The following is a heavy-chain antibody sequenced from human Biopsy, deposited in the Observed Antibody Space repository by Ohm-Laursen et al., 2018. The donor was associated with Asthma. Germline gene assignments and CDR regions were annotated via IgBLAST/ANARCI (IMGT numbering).Heavy chain of an antibody. J-gene: IGHJ4*02. CDR2: ISFDGTNR. CDR1: GFSFSNYG. D-gene: IGHD1-26*01. V-gene: IGHV3-30*18. CDR3: AKEVFPGWELRRGPDS. Sequence: SLRLSCAAPGFSFSNYGMHWVRQAPGKGLDWVAVISFDGTNRSYTDSVKGRFTISRDNSRNTLHLEMNSLRAEDTAVYFCAKEVFPGWELRRGPDSWGQGTLVTVSS.